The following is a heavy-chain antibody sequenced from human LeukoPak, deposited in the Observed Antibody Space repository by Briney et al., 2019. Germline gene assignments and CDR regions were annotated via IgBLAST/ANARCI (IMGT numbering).Heavy chain of an antibody. D-gene: IGHD6-19*01. CDR2: IRYDGSIK. CDR3: AKGIAVAGTELAD. Sequence: GGSLRLSCAPSGFTFSSYAMHWVRQAPGKGLEWVSFIRYDGSIKYYADSVEGRFTISRDNSKNTLYLQMNSLRADDTAVYYCAKGIAVAGTELADWGQGTLVTVSA. J-gene: IGHJ4*02. CDR1: GFTFSSYA. V-gene: IGHV3-30*02.